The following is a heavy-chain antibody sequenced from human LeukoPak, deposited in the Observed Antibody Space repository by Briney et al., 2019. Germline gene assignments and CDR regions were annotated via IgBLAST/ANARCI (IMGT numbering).Heavy chain of an antibody. CDR3: ARVAAVAYYYYYMDV. V-gene: IGHV1-2*02. Sequence: ASVKVSCKASGYTFTSYDINWVRQVTGQGLEWMGWINPNSGGTNYAQKFQGRVTMTRDTSISTAYMELSRLRSDDTAVYYCARVAAVAYYYYYMDVWGKGTTVTVSS. J-gene: IGHJ6*03. D-gene: IGHD6-19*01. CDR2: INPNSGGT. CDR1: GYTFTSYD.